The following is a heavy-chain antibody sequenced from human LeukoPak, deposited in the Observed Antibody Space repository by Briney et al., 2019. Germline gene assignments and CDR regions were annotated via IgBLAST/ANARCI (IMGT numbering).Heavy chain of an antibody. CDR1: GFTFSTYA. V-gene: IGHV3-23*01. CDR3: AKDLAYDSSDYHVIFDC. Sequence: PGGSLRLSCAASGFTFSTYAMSWVRQAPGKGLEWVSAISGSGDRTYYADSVKGRFTTSRDNSKNTLYLQMSSLRAEDTAIYYCAKDLAYDSSDYHVIFDCWGQGTLVTVSS. CDR2: ISGSGDRT. D-gene: IGHD3-22*01. J-gene: IGHJ4*02.